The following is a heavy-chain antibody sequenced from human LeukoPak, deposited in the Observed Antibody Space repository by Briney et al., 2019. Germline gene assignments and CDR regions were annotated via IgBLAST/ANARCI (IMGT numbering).Heavy chain of an antibody. CDR2: IHSRGNI. CDR1: GGSISCYY. J-gene: IGHJ4*02. V-gene: IGHV4-4*07. CDR3: AKHYYDSSGFDS. D-gene: IGHD3-22*01. Sequence: PSETLSLTCTVSGGSISCYYWSWIRQPAGKGLEWIGLIHSRGNINYNPSLKSRVTTSVDTSKNQVSLKLNSVTAADTVVYFCAKHYYDSSGFDSWGQGTLVTVSS.